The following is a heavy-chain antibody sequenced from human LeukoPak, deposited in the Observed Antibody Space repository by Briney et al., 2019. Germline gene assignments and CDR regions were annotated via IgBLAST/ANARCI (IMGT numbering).Heavy chain of an antibody. Sequence: ASVKVSCKASGYTFTSYGISWVRQAPGQGLEWMGWISAYNGNTNYAQKLQGRVTMTTDTSTSTAYMELRSLRSDDTAVYYCASSSPQAEYFQHWGQGTLVTVSS. J-gene: IGHJ1*01. CDR3: ASSSPQAEYFQH. CDR1: GYTFTSYG. V-gene: IGHV1-18*01. D-gene: IGHD6-13*01. CDR2: ISAYNGNT.